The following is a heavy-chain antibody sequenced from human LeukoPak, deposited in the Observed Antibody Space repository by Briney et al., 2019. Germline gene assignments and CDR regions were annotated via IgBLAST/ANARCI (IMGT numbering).Heavy chain of an antibody. D-gene: IGHD3-22*01. V-gene: IGHV4-34*01. CDR2: INNSGST. CDR1: GFTFSSYS. Sequence: LRLSCAASGFTFSSYSLNWIRQPAGKGVDWIGEINNSGSTNYNPSLKSRVTISVDTSKNQFSQKLSSVTAADTAVYYCARAITMIVVVFDAFDIWGQGTMVTVSS. J-gene: IGHJ3*02. CDR3: ARAITMIVVVFDAFDI.